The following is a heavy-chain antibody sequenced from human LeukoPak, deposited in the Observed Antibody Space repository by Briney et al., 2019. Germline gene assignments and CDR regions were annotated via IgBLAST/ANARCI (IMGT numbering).Heavy chain of an antibody. V-gene: IGHV1-2*02. CDR2: INPNSGGT. CDR3: AKRTKTGSSWEPTDYFDY. Sequence: ASVKVSCKASGYTFTGYYMHWVRQAPGQGLEWMGWINPNSGGTNYAQKFQGRVTMTRDTSISTAYMELSRLRSDDTAVYYCAKRTKTGSSWEPTDYFDYWGQGTLVTVSS. D-gene: IGHD6-13*01. J-gene: IGHJ4*02. CDR1: GYTFTGYY.